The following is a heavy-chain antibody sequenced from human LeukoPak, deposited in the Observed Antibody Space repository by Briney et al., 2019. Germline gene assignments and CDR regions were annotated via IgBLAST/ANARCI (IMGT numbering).Heavy chain of an antibody. Sequence: SETLSLTCAVYGGSFSGYYWSWIRHPPGKGLEWIGEINHSGSTNYNPSLKSRVTISEDTSKNQFSLKLSAVTAADTGVYYCARAVVTAMYWYFDLWGRGTLVTVSS. V-gene: IGHV4-34*01. D-gene: IGHD2-21*02. CDR2: INHSGST. CDR1: GGSFSGYY. J-gene: IGHJ2*01. CDR3: ARAVVTAMYWYFDL.